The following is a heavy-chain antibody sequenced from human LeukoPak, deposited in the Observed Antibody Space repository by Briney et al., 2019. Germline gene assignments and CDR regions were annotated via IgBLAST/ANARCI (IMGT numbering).Heavy chain of an antibody. J-gene: IGHJ4*02. D-gene: IGHD5-18*01. CDR2: IYYSGST. CDR1: GGSISSYY. V-gene: IGHV4-59*08. CDR3: ARLNRGYSYGFDY. Sequence: SETLSLTCTVSGGSISSYYWSWIRQPPGKGLEWIGYIYYSGSTNYNPSLKSRVTISVDTSKNQFSLKLSSVTAADTAVYYCARLNRGYSYGFDYWGQGTLVTVSS.